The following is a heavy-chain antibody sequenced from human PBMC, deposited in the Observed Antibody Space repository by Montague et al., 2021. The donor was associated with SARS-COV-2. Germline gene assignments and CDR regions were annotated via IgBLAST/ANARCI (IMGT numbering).Heavy chain of an antibody. CDR3: ARAIWHLDV. V-gene: IGHV4-4*07. Sequence: SETLSLTRSLSGDSISRYYWSWIRQSDGKGLEWIGRIYTGGYVNYNPALQSRVSMSVDTSKSQVSLNVTSVTAADTAVYYCARAIWHLDVWGRGILVTVSS. J-gene: IGHJ2*01. CDR2: IYTGGYV. CDR1: GDSISRYY.